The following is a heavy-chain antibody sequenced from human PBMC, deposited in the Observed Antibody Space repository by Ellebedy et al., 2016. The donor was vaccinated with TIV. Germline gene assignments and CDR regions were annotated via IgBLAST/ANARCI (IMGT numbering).Heavy chain of an antibody. CDR1: GFTFSGYA. J-gene: IGHJ4*02. D-gene: IGHD5-12*01. Sequence: PGGSLRLSCAASGFTFSGYAMNWVRQAPGKGLEWVSSITATGGNTYYSDSVKGQFTISRDNSKNTLYLQMDSLRAEDTALYYCANSNPRSGYDYYFDSWGQGTLVTVSS. CDR3: ANSNPRSGYDYYFDS. CDR2: ITATGGNT. V-gene: IGHV3-23*01.